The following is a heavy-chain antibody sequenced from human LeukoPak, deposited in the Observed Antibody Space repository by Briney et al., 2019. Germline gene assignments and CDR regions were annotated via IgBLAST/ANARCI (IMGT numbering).Heavy chain of an antibody. Sequence: GGSLRLSCAASGFSFSGYWMSWIRQAPGKGLEWVSYISSSSSYTNYADSVKGRFTISRDNAKNSLYLQMNSLRAEDTAVYYCARAYNYYDSSAIWGQGTMVTVPS. CDR3: ARAYNYYDSSAI. CDR2: ISSSSSYT. J-gene: IGHJ3*02. CDR1: GFSFSGYW. V-gene: IGHV3-11*03. D-gene: IGHD3-22*01.